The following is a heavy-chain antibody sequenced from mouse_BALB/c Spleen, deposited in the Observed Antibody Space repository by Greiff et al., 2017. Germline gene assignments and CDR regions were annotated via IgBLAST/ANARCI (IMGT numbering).Heavy chain of an antibody. Sequence: QVQLKESGAELVMPGASVKMSCKASGYTFTDYWMHWVKQRPGQGLEWIGAIDTSDSYTSYNQKFKGKATLTVDESSSTAYMQLSSLTSEDSAVYYCAREGYGSSSGFDYWGQGTTLTVSS. J-gene: IGHJ2*01. CDR1: GYTFTDYW. CDR3: AREGYGSSSGFDY. CDR2: IDTSDSYT. V-gene: IGHV1-69*01. D-gene: IGHD1-1*01.